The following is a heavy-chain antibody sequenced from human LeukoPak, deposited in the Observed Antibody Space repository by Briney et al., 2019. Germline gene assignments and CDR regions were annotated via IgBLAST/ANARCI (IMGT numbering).Heavy chain of an antibody. V-gene: IGHV3-7*01. D-gene: IGHD3-16*01. Sequence: GGSLRLSCAASGFTFSSYAMTWVRQAPGKGLEWVADINEHGSTKLYVDSVKGRFTISRDNAKNSLYLQTDSLRVEDTAVYYCARDPEWGALDYWGLGTLVTVSS. CDR2: INEHGSTK. CDR3: ARDPEWGALDY. J-gene: IGHJ4*02. CDR1: GFTFSSYA.